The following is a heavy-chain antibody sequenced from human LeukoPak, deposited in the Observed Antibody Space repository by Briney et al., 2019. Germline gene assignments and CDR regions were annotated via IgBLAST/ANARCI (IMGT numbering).Heavy chain of an antibody. V-gene: IGHV3-11*01. D-gene: IGHD5-12*01. CDR3: AKGTDYSLIRASGYGY. CDR2: ISSSGSTI. J-gene: IGHJ4*02. CDR1: GFTFSDYY. Sequence: GGSLRLSCAASGFTFSDYYMSWIRQAPGKGLEWVSYISSSGSTIYYADSVKGRFTISRDNSKSTLYLLMNSLGAEDTAVYYCAKGTDYSLIRASGYGYWGQGTLVTVSS.